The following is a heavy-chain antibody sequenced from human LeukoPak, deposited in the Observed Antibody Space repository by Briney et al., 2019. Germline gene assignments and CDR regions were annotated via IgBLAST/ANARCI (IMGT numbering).Heavy chain of an antibody. V-gene: IGHV3-7*03. D-gene: IGHD3-9*01. CDR2: IKQDGSEK. J-gene: IGHJ4*02. CDR1: GFTFSSYW. CDR3: AIGGALGGYFPQ. Sequence: GGSLRLSCAASGFTFSSYWMSWVRQAPGKGLEWVANIKQDGSEKYYVDSVKGRFTISRDNSKNTLYLQMNSLRAEDTAVYYCAIGGALGGYFPQWGQGTLVTVSS.